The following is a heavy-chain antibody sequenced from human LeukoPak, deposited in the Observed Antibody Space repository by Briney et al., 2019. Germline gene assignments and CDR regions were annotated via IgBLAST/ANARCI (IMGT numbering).Heavy chain of an antibody. V-gene: IGHV1-69*06. D-gene: IGHD6-13*01. Sequence: GASVKVSCKASGGTFISYAISWVRQAPGQGLEWMGGIIPIFGTANYAQKFQGRVTITADKSTSTAYMELSSLRSEDTAVYYCASMDEQQLVPFDYWGQGTLVTVSS. CDR2: IIPIFGTA. CDR1: GGTFISYA. CDR3: ASMDEQQLVPFDY. J-gene: IGHJ4*02.